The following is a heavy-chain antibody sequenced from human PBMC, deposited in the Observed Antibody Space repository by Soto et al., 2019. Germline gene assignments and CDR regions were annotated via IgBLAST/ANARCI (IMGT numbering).Heavy chain of an antibody. CDR2: ITSSGTTV. CDR3: ARGSSNWAYYFDF. D-gene: IGHD6-13*01. Sequence: GGALRISCAASGFTLSSYSPNWGRPAPGKGLEWVYYITSSGTTVYYADSVRGRFTISRDNAKNSLYLQMNSLRDDDTAVYYCARGSSNWAYYFDFWGQGTLVTVSS. V-gene: IGHV3-48*02. CDR1: GFTLSSYS. J-gene: IGHJ4*02.